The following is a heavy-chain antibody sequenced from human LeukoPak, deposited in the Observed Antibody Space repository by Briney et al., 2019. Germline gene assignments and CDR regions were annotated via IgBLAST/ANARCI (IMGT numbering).Heavy chain of an antibody. Sequence: GGSLRLSCAASGFTFSSYAMSWVRQAPGKGLEWVSAISGSGGSTYYADSVKGRFTISRDNSKNTLYLQMNSLRAEDTAVYYCAKDLKWPTVLRGAFDYWGQGTLVTVSS. CDR3: AKDLKWPTVLRGAFDY. CDR2: ISGSGGST. J-gene: IGHJ4*02. D-gene: IGHD4-17*01. CDR1: GFTFSSYA. V-gene: IGHV3-23*01.